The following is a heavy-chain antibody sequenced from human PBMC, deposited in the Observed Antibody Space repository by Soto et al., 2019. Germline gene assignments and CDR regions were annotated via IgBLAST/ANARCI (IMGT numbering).Heavy chain of an antibody. D-gene: IGHD3-10*01. CDR2: IYPGDSDT. CDR3: ARQGSSTIGYYYYKDV. J-gene: IGHJ6*03. Sequence: PGESLKISCKGSGYSFTSYWIGWVRQMPGKGLEWMGIIYPGDSDTRYSPSFQGQVTISADKSISTAYLQWSSLKASDTAMYYCARQGSSTIGYYYYKDVWGKGTTVTVSS. CDR1: GYSFTSYW. V-gene: IGHV5-51*01.